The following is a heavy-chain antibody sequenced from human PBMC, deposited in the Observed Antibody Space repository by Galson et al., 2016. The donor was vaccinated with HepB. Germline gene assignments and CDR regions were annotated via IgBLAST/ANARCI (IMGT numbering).Heavy chain of an antibody. CDR3: ARYNGVSLIYYFDY. Sequence: LSLTCNVSGGPISSYYWTWIRQPPGKGLEWIGYSFYSGSTNYNPSLKSRVTMSVDTSRNQFSLKLTSVTAADTAVYYCARYNGVSLIYYFDYWGQGTLVTVSS. D-gene: IGHD2-8*01. V-gene: IGHV4-59*01. CDR1: GGPISSYY. CDR2: SFYSGST. J-gene: IGHJ4*02.